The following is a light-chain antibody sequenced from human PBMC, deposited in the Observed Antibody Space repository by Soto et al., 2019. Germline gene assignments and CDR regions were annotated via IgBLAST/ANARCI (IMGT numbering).Light chain of an antibody. CDR2: SNN. J-gene: IGLJ2*01. Sequence: QSVLTQPPSASATPGQRVTISCSGGSSNIGSNTVSWYQQVPGTAPKLLIYSNNQRPSGVPDRFSGSKSGTSASLAISGLQSEDEADYYCAAWDDSLNVVFGGGTKVTVL. CDR1: SSNIGSNT. CDR3: AAWDDSLNVV. V-gene: IGLV1-44*01.